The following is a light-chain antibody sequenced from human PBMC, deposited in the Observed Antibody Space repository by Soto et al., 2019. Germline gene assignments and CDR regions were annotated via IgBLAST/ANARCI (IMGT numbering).Light chain of an antibody. V-gene: IGLV1-47*02. CDR2: SNN. J-gene: IGLJ2*01. Sequence: QSVLTQPPSASGTPGQRVTISCSGSTSNIGSNFVFWYQQLPGTAPTLLIYSNNQRPSGVPDRFSGSKSGTSVSLAISGLRSEDEADYFCAAGDDSLSGVVFGGGTQLTVL. CDR3: AAGDDSLSGVV. CDR1: TSNIGSNF.